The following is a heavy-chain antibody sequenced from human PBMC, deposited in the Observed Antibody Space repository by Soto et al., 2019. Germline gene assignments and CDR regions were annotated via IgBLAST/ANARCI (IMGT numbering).Heavy chain of an antibody. Sequence: EVHLLESGGGLVQPGGSLRLSCAASGFAFRDYAMTWVRQAPGKGLEWVSDFSDGGGATHYADSVKGRFTISRDDSKNTLYLQMDILRAEDAAVYYCAKGRTFFDFWGQGTLVTVSA. J-gene: IGHJ4*02. CDR2: FSDGGGAT. CDR1: GFAFRDYA. CDR3: AKGRTFFDF. V-gene: IGHV3-23*01. D-gene: IGHD3-16*01.